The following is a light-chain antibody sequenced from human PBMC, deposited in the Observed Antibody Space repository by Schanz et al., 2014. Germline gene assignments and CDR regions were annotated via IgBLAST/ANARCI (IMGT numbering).Light chain of an antibody. Sequence: QSVLTQPPSASGTPGQRVPISCSGSSSNIGSNFLYWYQQLPGTAPKLLIYRNNQRPSGVPDRFSGSKSGTSASLAISGLQSDDDADYYCSAYGGSFGVFGAGTKLTVL. CDR2: RNN. V-gene: IGLV1-47*01. J-gene: IGLJ1*01. CDR1: SSNIGSNF. CDR3: SAYGGSFGV.